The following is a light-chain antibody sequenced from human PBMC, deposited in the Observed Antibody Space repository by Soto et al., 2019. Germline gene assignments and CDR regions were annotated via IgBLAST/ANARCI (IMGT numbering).Light chain of an antibody. CDR3: SSYTSSNTVI. V-gene: IGLV2-14*01. CDR2: EIS. CDR1: SSDVGGYNY. Sequence: QSALTQPASVSGSPGQSITISCTGTSSDVGGYNYVSWYQQYPGKAPKLMIYEISNRRSRVSNHFSASKSGNTASLTISGLQSEDEADYYCSSYTSSNTVIFGGGTKVTVL. J-gene: IGLJ2*01.